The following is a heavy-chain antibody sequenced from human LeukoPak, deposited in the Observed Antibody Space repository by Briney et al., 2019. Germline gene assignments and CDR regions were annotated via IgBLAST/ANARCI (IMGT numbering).Heavy chain of an antibody. CDR2: INPNSGGT. J-gene: IGHJ4*02. V-gene: IGHV1-2*02. D-gene: IGHD1-26*01. Sequence: ASVKVSCKASGYTFTGYYMHGVRQAPGQGLEWMGWINPNSGGTNYAQKFQGRVTMTRDTSISTAYMELSRLRSEDMAVYFWARSLGMGATLDYWGRGTLVTVSS. CDR1: GYTFTGYY. CDR3: ARSLGMGATLDY.